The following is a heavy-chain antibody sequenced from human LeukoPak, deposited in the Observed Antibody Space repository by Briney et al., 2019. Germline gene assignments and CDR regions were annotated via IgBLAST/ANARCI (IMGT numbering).Heavy chain of an antibody. V-gene: IGHV3-23*01. Sequence: GGSLRLSCAASGFTFSNYAMSWSRQAPGKGLEWVAGIIESGSGAWYADSVKGRFTISRDNSKNTLYLEMISLRADDTAVYYCAKDYKVRSGEPPVDYWGQGTLVTVSS. J-gene: IGHJ4*02. D-gene: IGHD7-27*01. CDR2: IIESGSGA. CDR3: AKDYKVRSGEPPVDY. CDR1: GFTFSNYA.